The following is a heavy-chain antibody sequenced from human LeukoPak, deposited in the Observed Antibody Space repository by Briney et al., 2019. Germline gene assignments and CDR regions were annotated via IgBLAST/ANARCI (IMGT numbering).Heavy chain of an antibody. CDR1: GGSFSGYY. V-gene: IGHV4-34*09. J-gene: IGHJ4*02. CDR2: INHSGST. CDR3: ARAAQNWNNAPYFDY. Sequence: SETLSLTCAVYGGSFSGYYWSWIRQPPGKGLEWIGEINHSGSTNYNPSLKSRVTISLDTSKSQFSLKLTSVTAADTAVYYCARAAQNWNNAPYFDYWGQGTLVTVSS. D-gene: IGHD1/OR15-1a*01.